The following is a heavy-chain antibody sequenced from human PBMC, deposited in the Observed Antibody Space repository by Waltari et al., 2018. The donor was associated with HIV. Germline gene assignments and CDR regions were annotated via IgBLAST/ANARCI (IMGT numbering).Heavy chain of an antibody. CDR3: ACWVFGVVPQGYFDY. Sequence: EVQLVESGGGLIQPGGSLRLSCAASGFTVSSNYMSWVRQAPGKGLEWVSGIYSGGSTYYADSVKGRFTISRDNSKNTLYLQMNSLRAEDTAVYYCACWVFGVVPQGYFDYWGQGTLVTVSS. CDR2: IYSGGST. CDR1: GFTVSSNY. V-gene: IGHV3-53*01. J-gene: IGHJ4*02. D-gene: IGHD3-3*01.